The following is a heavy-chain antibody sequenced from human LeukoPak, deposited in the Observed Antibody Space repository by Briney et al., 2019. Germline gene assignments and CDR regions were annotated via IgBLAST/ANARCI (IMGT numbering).Heavy chain of an antibody. Sequence: ASVKVSCKASGYTFTGYYMHWVRQAPGQGLEWMGWINPNSGGTNYAQKFQGRVTMTRYTSISTAYMELSRLRSDDTAVYYCARGPLPVLRYFDWFDPWGQGTLVTVSS. D-gene: IGHD3-9*01. CDR3: ARGPLPVLRYFDWFDP. J-gene: IGHJ5*02. CDR1: GYTFTGYY. V-gene: IGHV1-2*02. CDR2: INPNSGGT.